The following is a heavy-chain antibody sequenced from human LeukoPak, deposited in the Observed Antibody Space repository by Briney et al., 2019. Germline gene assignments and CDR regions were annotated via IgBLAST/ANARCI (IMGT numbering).Heavy chain of an antibody. CDR2: IYHSGST. V-gene: IGHV4-4*02. CDR1: GGSISSSNW. Sequence: SGTLSLTCAVSGGSISSSNWWSWVRQPPGKGLEWIGEIYHSGSTNYNPSLKSRVTISVDTSKNQFSLKLSSVTAADTAVYYCASGFWSGYAPYYFDYWGQGTLVTVSS. D-gene: IGHD3-3*01. CDR3: ASGFWSGYAPYYFDY. J-gene: IGHJ4*02.